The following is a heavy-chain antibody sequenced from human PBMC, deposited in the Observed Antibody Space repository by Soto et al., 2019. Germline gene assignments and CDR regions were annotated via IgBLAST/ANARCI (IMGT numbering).Heavy chain of an antibody. CDR1: GFIFRDWF. CDR3: ARIAVAGHYWYFDL. CDR2: ISKDSGRAT. Sequence: GGSLRLSCAASGFIFRDWFMSWIRQAPGKGLEWISYISKDSGRATRYADSVKGRFTISRDNAKNSLYLQMNSLRAEDTAVYYCARIAVAGHYWYFDLWGRGTLVTAPQ. J-gene: IGHJ2*01. D-gene: IGHD6-19*01. V-gene: IGHV3-11*04.